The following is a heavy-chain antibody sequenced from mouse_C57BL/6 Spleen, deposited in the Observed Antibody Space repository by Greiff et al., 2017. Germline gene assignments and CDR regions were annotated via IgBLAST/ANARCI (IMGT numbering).Heavy chain of an antibody. V-gene: IGHV1-69*01. CDR2: IDPSDSYT. CDR1: GYTFTSYW. CDR3: ARFPLITTVVATDWYFDV. Sequence: VQLQQPGAELVMPGASVKLSCKASGYTFTSYWMHWVKQRPGQGLEWIGEIDPSDSYTNYNQKFKGKSTLTVDKSSSTAYMQLSSLTSEDSAVYYCARFPLITTVVATDWYFDVWGTGTTVTVSS. D-gene: IGHD1-1*01. J-gene: IGHJ1*03.